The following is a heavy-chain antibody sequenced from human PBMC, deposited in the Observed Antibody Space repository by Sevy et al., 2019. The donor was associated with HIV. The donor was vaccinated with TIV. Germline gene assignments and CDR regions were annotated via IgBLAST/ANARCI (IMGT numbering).Heavy chain of an antibody. D-gene: IGHD2-15*01. V-gene: IGHV3-11*01. J-gene: IGHJ6*02. CDR3: AREWGYCSGGSCSFYGMDV. CDR1: GFTFSDYY. CDR2: ISSSGSTI. Sequence: GGSLRLSCAASGFTFSDYYMSWIRQAPGKGPEWVSYISSSGSTIYYADSVKGRFTISRDNAKNSLYLQMNSLRAEDTAVYYCAREWGYCSGGSCSFYGMDVWGQGTTVTVSS.